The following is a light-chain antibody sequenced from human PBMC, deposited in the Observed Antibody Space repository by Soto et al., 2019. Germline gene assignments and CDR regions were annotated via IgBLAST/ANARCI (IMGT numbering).Light chain of an antibody. Sequence: DIELTQSPSTLSASVGDRVTISCRASQNIIMWLAWYQQKPGTAPKLLIFGASTLETGVPSRFSAGGAGTDFTLTISSLQPDDFATYYCRQYDTYPYTFGQGTKLEIK. J-gene: IGKJ2*01. CDR2: GAS. V-gene: IGKV1-5*03. CDR1: QNIIMW. CDR3: RQYDTYPYT.